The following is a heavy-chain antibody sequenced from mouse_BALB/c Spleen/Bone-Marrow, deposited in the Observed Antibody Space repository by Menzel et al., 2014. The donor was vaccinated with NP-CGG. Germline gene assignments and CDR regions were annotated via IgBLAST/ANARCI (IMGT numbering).Heavy chain of an antibody. J-gene: IGHJ2*01. CDR1: GYTFTSYW. CDR3: ARRTTTVVATDY. V-gene: IGHV1S81*02. Sequence: VQRVESGAELVKPGASVKLSCKASGYTFTSYWMHWVKQRPGQGLEWIGEINPSNGRTNYNEKFKSKATLTVDKSSSTAYMQLSSLTSEDSAVYYCARRTTTVVATDYWGQGTTLTVSS. D-gene: IGHD1-1*01. CDR2: INPSNGRT.